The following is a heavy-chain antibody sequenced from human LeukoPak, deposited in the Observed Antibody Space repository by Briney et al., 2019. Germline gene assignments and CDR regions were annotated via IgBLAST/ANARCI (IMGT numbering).Heavy chain of an antibody. Sequence: ASVKVSCKASGYTFINYGITWVRQVPGQGLEWMGWSSPYNGKTNYAQKLQGRVTMTTDTSTNTAYMELRSLRSDDTAMYYCARGGIDIVTVPVSNWFDPWGQGTLVTVSS. CDR2: SSPYNGKT. J-gene: IGHJ5*02. D-gene: IGHD2/OR15-2a*01. CDR1: GYTFINYG. V-gene: IGHV1-18*01. CDR3: ARGGIDIVTVPVSNWFDP.